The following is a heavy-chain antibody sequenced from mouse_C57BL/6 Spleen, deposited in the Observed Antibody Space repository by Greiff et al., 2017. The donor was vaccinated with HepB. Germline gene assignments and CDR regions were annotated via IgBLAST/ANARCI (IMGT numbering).Heavy chain of an antibody. D-gene: IGHD2-1*01. CDR1: GYTFTDYN. CDR3: ASSGYGNYWYFDV. Sequence: EVQLQQSGPELVKPGASVKIPCKASGYTFTDYNMDWVKQSHGKSLEWIGDINPNNGGTIYNQKFKGKATLTVDKSSSTAYMELRSLTSEDTAVYYCASSGYGNYWYFDVWGTGTTVTVSS. J-gene: IGHJ1*03. CDR2: INPNNGGT. V-gene: IGHV1-18*01.